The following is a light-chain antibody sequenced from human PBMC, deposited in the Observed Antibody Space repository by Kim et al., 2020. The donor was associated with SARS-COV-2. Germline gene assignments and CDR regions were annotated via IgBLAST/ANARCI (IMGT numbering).Light chain of an antibody. J-gene: IGKJ1*01. CDR3: QSYNSAPWT. Sequence: DIQMTQSPPSLSASVGDRVTITCRASQDISHYLVWFQHKPGKAPKLLLYAASALHSEVPSRFSGSGAGTDFTLTISSLQPEDVATYYCQSYNSAPWTFGQGTKVDIK. CDR2: AAS. CDR1: QDISHY. V-gene: IGKV1-27*01.